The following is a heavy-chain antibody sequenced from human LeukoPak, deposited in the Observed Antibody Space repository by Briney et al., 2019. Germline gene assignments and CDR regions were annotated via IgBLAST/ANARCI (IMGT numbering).Heavy chain of an antibody. D-gene: IGHD6-19*01. CDR3: ARLDASGLDY. J-gene: IGHJ4*02. V-gene: IGHV3-48*03. CDR2: ISGSGRTI. CDR1: GFTFSSYE. Sequence: GGSLRLSCAASGFTFSSYEMNWVRQAPGKGLEWVSYISGSGRTIYYASSVKGRFTISRDSAKNSLYLQMNSLRADDTAVYYCARLDASGLDYWGQGTLVTVSS.